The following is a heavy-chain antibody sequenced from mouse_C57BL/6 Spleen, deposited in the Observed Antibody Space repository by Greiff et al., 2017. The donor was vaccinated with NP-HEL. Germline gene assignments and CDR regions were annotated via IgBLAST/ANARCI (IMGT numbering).Heavy chain of an antibody. CDR2: IDPSDSYT. CDR1: GYTFTSYW. Sequence: VQLQQPGAELVMPGASVKLSCKASGYTFTSYWMHWVKQRPGQGLEWIGEIDPSDSYTNYNQKFKGKSTLTVDKSSSTAYMQLSSLTSEDSAVYYCARRLRRDYAMDYWGQGTSVTVSS. CDR3: ARRLRRDYAMDY. D-gene: IGHD2-4*01. V-gene: IGHV1-69*01. J-gene: IGHJ4*01.